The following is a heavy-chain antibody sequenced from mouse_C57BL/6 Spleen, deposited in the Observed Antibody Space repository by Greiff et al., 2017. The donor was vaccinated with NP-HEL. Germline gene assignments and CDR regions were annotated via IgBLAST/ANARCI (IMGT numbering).Heavy chain of an antibody. J-gene: IGHJ1*03. CDR2: IYPSDSET. D-gene: IGHD1-1*01. Sequence: VQLQQPGAELVRPGSSVKLSCKASGYTFTSYWMDWVKQRPGQGLEWIGNIYPSDSETHYNQKFKDKATLTVDKSSSTAYMQLSSLTSEDSAVYYCAREDYGSSFRYFDVWGTGTTVTVSS. CDR3: AREDYGSSFRYFDV. V-gene: IGHV1-61*01. CDR1: GYTFTSYW.